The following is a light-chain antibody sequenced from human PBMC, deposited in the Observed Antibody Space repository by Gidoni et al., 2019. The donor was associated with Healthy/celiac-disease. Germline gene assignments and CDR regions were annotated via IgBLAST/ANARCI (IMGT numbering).Light chain of an antibody. J-gene: IGKJ1*01. CDR2: LGS. CDR1: QSLLHSNGYNY. V-gene: IGKV2-28*01. Sequence: IVRTQSSLSLPVAPVEPASISCRSSQSLLHSNGYNYLDWYLQKPGQSPQLLIYLGSTRASGVPDRCSGSGSGTDYTLKISSVEAEDVGVYYCMQAQQTQWEFGQXTKVEIK. CDR3: MQAQQTQWE.